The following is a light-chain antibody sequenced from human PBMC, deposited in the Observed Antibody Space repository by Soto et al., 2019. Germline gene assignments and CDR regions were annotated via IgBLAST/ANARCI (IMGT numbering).Light chain of an antibody. Sequence: EIALTQSPATLSLSPGERATLSCRASQSVSNFLAWYQQKPGQAPRLLIYDASTRATGIPARFSGSGSGTDFTLTIRSLEPEDFSIYYCQQRANWPLTTFGHGTRLEI. CDR2: DAS. J-gene: IGKJ5*01. V-gene: IGKV3-11*01. CDR1: QSVSNF. CDR3: QQRANWPLTT.